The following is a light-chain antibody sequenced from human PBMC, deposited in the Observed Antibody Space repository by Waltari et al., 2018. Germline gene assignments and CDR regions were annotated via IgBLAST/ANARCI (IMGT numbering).Light chain of an antibody. Sequence: QSVLTQPPSVSGAPGQRVTIPCTGSSSNIGAGYDVHWYQQLPGTAPKLLIYDNNNRPSGVPDRFSGSKSGTSASLAITGLQAEDEADYYCQSYDRSLSGSVFGGGTKLTVL. CDR3: QSYDRSLSGSV. J-gene: IGLJ2*01. CDR1: SSNIGAGYD. V-gene: IGLV1-40*01. CDR2: DNN.